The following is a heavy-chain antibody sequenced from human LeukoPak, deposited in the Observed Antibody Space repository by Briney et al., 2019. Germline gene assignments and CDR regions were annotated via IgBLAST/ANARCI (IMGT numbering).Heavy chain of an antibody. Sequence: GSSVKVSCKASGGTFSNYAISWVREAPGQGLEWMGRIIPIFGTANYAQKFQGRVTITTDESTSTAYMELSSLRSEDTAVYYCARTVNSGYSYGDDAFDIWGQGTMVTVSS. J-gene: IGHJ3*02. CDR1: GGTFSNYA. V-gene: IGHV1-69*05. CDR2: IIPIFGTA. D-gene: IGHD5-18*01. CDR3: ARTVNSGYSYGDDAFDI.